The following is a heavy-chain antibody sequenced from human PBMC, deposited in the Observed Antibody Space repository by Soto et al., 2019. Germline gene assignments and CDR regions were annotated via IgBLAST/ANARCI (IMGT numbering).Heavy chain of an antibody. V-gene: IGHV1-69*02. CDR2: IIPILGIA. J-gene: IGHJ3*02. CDR3: ARYRTVGYCSGGSCYSVVHDAFDI. D-gene: IGHD2-15*01. CDR1: GGTFSSYT. Sequence: QVQLVQSGAEVKKPGSSVKVSCKASGGTFSSYTISWVRQAPGQGLEWMGRIIPILGIANYAQKFQGRVTITADKSTRTAYMELSSLRSEDTAVYYCARYRTVGYCSGGSCYSVVHDAFDIWGQGTMVTVSS.